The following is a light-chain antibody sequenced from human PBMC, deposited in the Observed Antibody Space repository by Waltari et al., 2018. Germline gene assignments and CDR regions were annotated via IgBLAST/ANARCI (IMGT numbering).Light chain of an antibody. V-gene: IGKV1-33*01. CDR1: RDINNY. CDR3: QHYDGVPPWT. CDR2: DAS. J-gene: IGKJ1*01. Sequence: DIQMTQSPSSLSASVGDRVTITCQASRDINNYLNWYQQKPGKATKLLIYDASTLGTGVPSRFSGSGSGTDFVFTISRLQPEDIATYYCQHYDGVPPWTFGQGTRVDFK.